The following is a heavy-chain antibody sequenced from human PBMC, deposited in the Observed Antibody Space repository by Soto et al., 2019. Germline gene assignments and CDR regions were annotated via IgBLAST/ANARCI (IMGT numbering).Heavy chain of an antibody. CDR1: GYTFTGYY. CDR2: INPNSGGT. CDR3: ARGLLEWSYYYYGMDV. D-gene: IGHD3-3*01. V-gene: IGHV1-2*04. J-gene: IGHJ6*02. Sequence: ASVKVSCKASGYTFTGYYMHWVRQAPGQGPEWMGWINPNSGGTNYAQKFQGWVTMTRGTSISTAYMELSRLRSDDTAVYYCARGLLEWSYYYYGMDVWGQGTTVTVSS.